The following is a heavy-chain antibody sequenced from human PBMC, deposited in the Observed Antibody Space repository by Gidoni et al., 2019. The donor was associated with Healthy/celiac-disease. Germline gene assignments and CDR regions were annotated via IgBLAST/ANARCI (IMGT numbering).Heavy chain of an antibody. CDR2: IYYSGST. CDR3: ARDSSSDRGVAGNWFDP. V-gene: IGHV4-59*01. D-gene: IGHD3-10*01. CDR1: GGSISSYY. J-gene: IGHJ5*02. Sequence: QVQLQESGPGLVKPSETLSLTCTVSGGSISSYYWSWIRQPPGKGLEWIGYIYYSGSTNYNPSLKSRVTISVDTSKNQFSLKLSSVTAADTAVYYCARDSSSDRGVAGNWFDPWGQGTLVTVSS.